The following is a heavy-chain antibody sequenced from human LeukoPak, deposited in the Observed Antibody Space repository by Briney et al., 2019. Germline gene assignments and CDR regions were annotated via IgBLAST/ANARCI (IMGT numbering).Heavy chain of an antibody. Sequence: ASVKVSCKVSGYTLTELSMHWVRQAPGKGLEWMGGFDPEDGETIYAQKFQGRVTMTEDTSTDTASMELSSLRSEDTAVYYCATLTPAAINAFDIWGQGTMVTVSS. D-gene: IGHD2-2*02. CDR3: ATLTPAAINAFDI. V-gene: IGHV1-24*01. J-gene: IGHJ3*02. CDR2: FDPEDGET. CDR1: GYTLTELS.